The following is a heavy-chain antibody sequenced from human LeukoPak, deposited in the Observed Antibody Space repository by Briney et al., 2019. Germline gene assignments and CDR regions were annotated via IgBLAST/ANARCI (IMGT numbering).Heavy chain of an antibody. CDR3: ARDSSGYDAFDI. J-gene: IGHJ3*02. V-gene: IGHV3-74*01. Sequence: GGSLRLSCAASGFTSSNYWMHWVRQAPGKGLVWVSLINTDGSTTSYADSVKGRFTISRDNAKNTLYLHLNSLRAEDTAVYYCARDSSGYDAFDIWGQGTMVTVSS. CDR2: INTDGSTT. D-gene: IGHD5-12*01. CDR1: GFTSSNYW.